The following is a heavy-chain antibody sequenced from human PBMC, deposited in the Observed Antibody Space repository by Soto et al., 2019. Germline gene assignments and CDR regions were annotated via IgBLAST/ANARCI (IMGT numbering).Heavy chain of an antibody. J-gene: IGHJ6*03. D-gene: IGHD6-19*01. CDR1: GFTFSSYW. Sequence: EVQLVESGGGLVQPGGSLRLSCAASGFTFSSYWMHWVCQAPGKGLVWVSRINSDGSSTSYADSVKGRFTISRDNAKNTLYLQMNSLRAEDTAVYYCARDLRIAVAGKGYYYYYMDVWGKGTTVTVSS. CDR2: INSDGSST. V-gene: IGHV3-74*01. CDR3: ARDLRIAVAGKGYYYYYMDV.